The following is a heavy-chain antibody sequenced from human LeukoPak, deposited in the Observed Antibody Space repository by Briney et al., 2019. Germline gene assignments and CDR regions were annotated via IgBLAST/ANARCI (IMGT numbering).Heavy chain of an antibody. D-gene: IGHD3-22*01. Sequence: PGGSLRLSCAASGFTVSSNYMSWVRQAPGKGLEWVAVIWYDGSNKYYADSVKGRFTISRDNSKNTLYLQMNSLRVEDTAVYYCARGDYYDSSGHSQYFQHWGQGTRVTVSS. V-gene: IGHV3-33*08. CDR3: ARGDYYDSSGHSQYFQH. J-gene: IGHJ1*01. CDR1: GFTVSSNY. CDR2: IWYDGSNK.